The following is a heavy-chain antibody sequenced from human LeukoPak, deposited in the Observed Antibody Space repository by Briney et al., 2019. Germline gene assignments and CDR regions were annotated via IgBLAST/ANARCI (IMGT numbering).Heavy chain of an antibody. CDR1: GFTFSRYS. J-gene: IGHJ4*02. Sequence: GGSLRLSCAASGFTFSRYSMSWVRQAPEKGLEGVSSVRRGSSYIYSPYYADSVECRFTISRDNAKNSLYLPMNSLRPWDTAVYYCASLDYWGQGTLVTVSS. CDR3: ASLDY. V-gene: IGHV3-21*01. CDR2: VRRGSSYIYSP.